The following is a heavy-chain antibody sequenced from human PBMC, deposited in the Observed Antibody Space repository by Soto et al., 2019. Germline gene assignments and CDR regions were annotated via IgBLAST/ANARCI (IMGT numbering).Heavy chain of an antibody. CDR3: TRGASSWNGIDF. CDR2: INIDGSHR. Sequence: EVQLVESGGGLVQPGGSLRLSCAASGFTFSNYWMHWVRQAPGKGLEWVSRINIDGSHRDYADSVKGRFTIFRDDAQNTLYVQMHGLRVEDTAVYYCTRGASSWNGIDFWGQGTLVTVAS. CDR1: GFTFSNYW. V-gene: IGHV3-74*01. D-gene: IGHD6-13*01. J-gene: IGHJ4*02.